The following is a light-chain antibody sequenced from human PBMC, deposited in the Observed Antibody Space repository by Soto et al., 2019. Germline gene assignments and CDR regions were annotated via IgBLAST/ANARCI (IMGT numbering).Light chain of an antibody. CDR2: GAF. CDR3: QQYNDWPLT. V-gene: IGKV3-15*01. J-gene: IGKJ1*01. Sequence: VLTQSPVTLSVSPGERSTLSLMASQSVSSNLAWYQQKPGQAPSLLIYGAFTRATGIPARFSGTGSGTEFTLTISSLQSEDFALYYCQQYNDWPLTFGQGTKVDI. CDR1: QSVSSN.